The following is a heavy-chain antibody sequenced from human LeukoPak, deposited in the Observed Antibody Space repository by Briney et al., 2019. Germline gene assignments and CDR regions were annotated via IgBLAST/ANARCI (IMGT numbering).Heavy chain of an antibody. CDR2: IYYSGST. D-gene: IGHD3-16*01. Sequence: PSETLSLTCTVSGGSISSYYWSWIRQPPGKGLEWIGYIYYSGSTNYNPSLKSRVTISVDTSKNQFSLKLSSVTAADTAVYYCARDQGGSLAVWGAFDIWGQGTMVTVSS. CDR1: GGSISSYY. V-gene: IGHV4-59*01. CDR3: ARDQGGSLAVWGAFDI. J-gene: IGHJ3*02.